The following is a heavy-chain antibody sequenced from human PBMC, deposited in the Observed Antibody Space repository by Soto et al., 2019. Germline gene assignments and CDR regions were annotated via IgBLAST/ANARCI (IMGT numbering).Heavy chain of an antibody. J-gene: IGHJ5*02. CDR3: ASTYSSSWSWFDP. CDR2: IFSNDDK. Sequence: FRATLVNATESLTLTCTVSGFSLSNAGKGVSWIRQSPWKPLESLAHIFSNDDKSYSPSLKSRLTISKDTSKSQVVLSMTNMDPVDTSTYYCASTYSSSWSWFDPWGQGTLVTVSS. D-gene: IGHD6-13*01. V-gene: IGHV2-26*04. CDR1: GFSLSNAGKG.